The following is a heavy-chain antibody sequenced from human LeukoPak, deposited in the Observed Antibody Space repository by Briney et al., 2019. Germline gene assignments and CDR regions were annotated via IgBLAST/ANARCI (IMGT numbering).Heavy chain of an antibody. CDR1: GFTFSSYS. Sequence: GGSLRLSCAASGFTFSSYSMNWVRQAPGKGLEWVSSISSSSSYIYYADSVKGRFTISRDNAKNSLYLQMNSLRAEDTAVYYCAKEYSTSSAFDYWGQGTPVTVSS. J-gene: IGHJ4*02. D-gene: IGHD6-6*01. V-gene: IGHV3-21*01. CDR3: AKEYSTSSAFDY. CDR2: ISSSSSYI.